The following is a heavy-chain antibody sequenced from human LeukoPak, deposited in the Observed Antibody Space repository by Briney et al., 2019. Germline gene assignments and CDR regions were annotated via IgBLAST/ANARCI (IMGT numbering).Heavy chain of an antibody. Sequence: SETLSLTCTVSGGSISSYYWSWIRQPPGKGLEWIGYIYYSGSTDYNPSLMSRVTISVDTSKNQFSLKLRSVTAADTAVYYCARDKSGWGYWGQGTLVTVSS. V-gene: IGHV4-59*01. CDR3: ARDKSGWGY. CDR2: IYYSGST. J-gene: IGHJ4*02. CDR1: GGSISSYY. D-gene: IGHD6-19*01.